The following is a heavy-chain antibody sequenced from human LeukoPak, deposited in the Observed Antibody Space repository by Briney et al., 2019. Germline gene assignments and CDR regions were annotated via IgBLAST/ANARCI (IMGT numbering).Heavy chain of an antibody. CDR1: GFTFSSYA. J-gene: IGHJ4*02. CDR3: AKAPHCGGDCYSWPYYFDY. Sequence: GGSLRLSCSASGFTFSSYAMHWVRQAPGKGLEYVSAISGNGGSTYYADSVKGRFTISRDNSKNTLYLQMNSLRAEDTAVYYCAKAPHCGGDCYSWPYYFDYWGQGTLVTVSS. D-gene: IGHD2-21*02. V-gene: IGHV3-64*04. CDR2: ISGNGGST.